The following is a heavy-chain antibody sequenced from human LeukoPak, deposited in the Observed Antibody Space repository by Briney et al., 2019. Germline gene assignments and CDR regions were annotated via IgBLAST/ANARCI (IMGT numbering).Heavy chain of an antibody. Sequence: GGSLRLSCAASGFTFSSYAMSWVRQAPGKGLEWVSAISGSGGSTYYADSVKGRCTISRDNVKNTLYLQMNSLRADDTAVYYCPKVPRYYYDSSGYYLPPFFDYWGQGTLVTVSS. J-gene: IGHJ4*02. CDR2: ISGSGGST. V-gene: IGHV3-23*01. CDR1: GFTFSSYA. D-gene: IGHD3-22*01. CDR3: PKVPRYYYDSSGYYLPPFFDY.